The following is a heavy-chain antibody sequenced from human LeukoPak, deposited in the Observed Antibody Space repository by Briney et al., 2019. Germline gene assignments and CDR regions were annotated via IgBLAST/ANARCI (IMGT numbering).Heavy chain of an antibody. V-gene: IGHV3-11*01. J-gene: IGHJ6*03. CDR1: GFFFSDYY. Sequence: GGSLRLSCAASGFFFSDYYMAWIRQAPGKGPEGVSYISSSGTTIYHADSGKGRFTISRDKGKNSLPLQLNSLRAEETAVYHCARAHRWGLYYDSSGYFYMDVWGKGTTVTVSS. D-gene: IGHD3-22*01. CDR2: ISSSGTTI. CDR3: ARAHRWGLYYDSSGYFYMDV.